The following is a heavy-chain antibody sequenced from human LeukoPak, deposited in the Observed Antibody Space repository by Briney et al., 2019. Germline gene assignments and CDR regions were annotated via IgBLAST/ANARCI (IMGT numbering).Heavy chain of an antibody. CDR2: IYYSGST. Sequence: SETLSLTCTVSGGSISSYYWSWIRQPPGKGLEWIGYIYYSGSTNYNPSLKSRVTISIDTSKNQFSLKLTSVTAADTAVYYCARTTEGGYTYGYFYYYYMDVWGKGTTVTISS. CDR3: ARTTEGGYTYGYFYYYYMDV. D-gene: IGHD5-18*01. V-gene: IGHV4-59*01. J-gene: IGHJ6*03. CDR1: GGSISSYY.